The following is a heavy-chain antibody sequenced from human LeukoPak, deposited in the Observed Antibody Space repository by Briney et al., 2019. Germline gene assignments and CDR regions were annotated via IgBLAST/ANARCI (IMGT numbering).Heavy chain of an antibody. CDR3: ASFNRGGNYDWFDP. Sequence: ASVKVSRKASGYTFTSYGISWVRQAPGQGLEWMGWISAYNGNTNYAQKLQGRATMTTDTSTSTAYMELRSLRSDDTAVYYCASFNRGGNYDWFDPWGQGTLVTVSS. CDR2: ISAYNGNT. CDR1: GYTFTSYG. D-gene: IGHD4-23*01. V-gene: IGHV1-18*01. J-gene: IGHJ5*02.